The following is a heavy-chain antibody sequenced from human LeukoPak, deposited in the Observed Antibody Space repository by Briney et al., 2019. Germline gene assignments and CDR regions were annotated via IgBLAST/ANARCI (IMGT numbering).Heavy chain of an antibody. CDR1: GYSFTSYW. J-gene: IGHJ6*02. CDR2: IDPSDSYT. Sequence: GESLKISCKGSGYSFTSYWISWVRQMPGKGLEWMGRIDPSDSYTNYSPSFQGHVTISADKSISTAYLQWSSLKASDTAMYYCARFSTHYDILTGLYYYYGMDVWGQGTTVTVSS. CDR3: ARFSTHYDILTGLYYYYGMDV. D-gene: IGHD3-9*01. V-gene: IGHV5-10-1*01.